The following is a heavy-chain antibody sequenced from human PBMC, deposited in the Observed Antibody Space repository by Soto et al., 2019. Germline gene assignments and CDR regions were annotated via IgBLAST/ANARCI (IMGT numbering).Heavy chain of an antibody. CDR2: ISDDGNSK. D-gene: IGHD2-8*01. V-gene: IGHV3-30-3*01. J-gene: IGHJ4*02. CDR1: GFTFSNYA. CDR3: ARRMAGANYFDY. Sequence: QVPLVESGGGVVQPGRSLRLSCAASGFTFSNYAMYWVRQAPGKGLEWLVVISDDGNSKFYADSVKGRFTISRDNSKNTLYLQMNSLRAEDTAVYYCARRMAGANYFDYWGQGTLVTVSS.